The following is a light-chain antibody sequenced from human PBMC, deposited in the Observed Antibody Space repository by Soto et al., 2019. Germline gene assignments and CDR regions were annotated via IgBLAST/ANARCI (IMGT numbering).Light chain of an antibody. V-gene: IGLV1-47*01. CDR2: RNN. J-gene: IGLJ2*01. CDR1: SSNIGSNY. CDR3: AAWDDSLSGVV. Sequence: QPVLTQPPSASGTPGQRVTISCSGSSSNIGSNYVYWYQQLPGTAPKLLIYRNNQRPSGVPDRFSGSKSGTSASLAISELRSEDEADYYCAAWDDSLSGVVFGGGTKVTVL.